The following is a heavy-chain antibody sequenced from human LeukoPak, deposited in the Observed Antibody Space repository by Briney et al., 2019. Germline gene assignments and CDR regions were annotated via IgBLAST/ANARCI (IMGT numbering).Heavy chain of an antibody. J-gene: IGHJ3*02. CDR3: ARDPGDYYGSGSSDAFDI. V-gene: IGHV3-33*01. Sequence: PGRSLRLSRAASGFTFSSYGMHWVRQAPGKGLEWVAVIWYDGSNKYYADSVKGRFTISRDNSKNTLYLQMNSLRAEDTAVYYCARDPGDYYGSGSSDAFDIWGQGTMVTVSS. D-gene: IGHD3-10*01. CDR2: IWYDGSNK. CDR1: GFTFSSYG.